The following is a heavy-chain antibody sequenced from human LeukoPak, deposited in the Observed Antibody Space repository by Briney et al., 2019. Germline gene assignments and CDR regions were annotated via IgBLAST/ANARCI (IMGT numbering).Heavy chain of an antibody. CDR1: GFTFCSYA. CDR3: AKPQAITIFGVVQGSDY. CDR2: ISCSGGST. J-gene: IGHJ4*02. Sequence: GSLRLPFAASGFTFCSYAMGLVRPAPGKGLEWGSVISCSGGSTYYADSVKGRFTISRDNSKNTLYLQMNSLRAEDTAVYYCAKPQAITIFGVVQGSDYWGQGTLVTVSS. V-gene: IGHV3-23*01. D-gene: IGHD3-3*01.